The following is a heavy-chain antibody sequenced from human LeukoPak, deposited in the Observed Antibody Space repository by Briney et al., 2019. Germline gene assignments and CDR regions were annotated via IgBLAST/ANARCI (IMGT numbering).Heavy chain of an antibody. V-gene: IGHV4-34*01. Sequence: SETLSLTCGVYDGSFSDYYWTWLRQPPGKGLEWIGEINRRGITNYNPSLKSRATISVDTSKTQFSLRVRSVTAADTGVYFCARIYGVTRASHYYYMDVWGKGTTVTISS. CDR2: INRRGIT. CDR1: DGSFSDYY. J-gene: IGHJ6*03. D-gene: IGHD2-21*02. CDR3: ARIYGVTRASHYYYMDV.